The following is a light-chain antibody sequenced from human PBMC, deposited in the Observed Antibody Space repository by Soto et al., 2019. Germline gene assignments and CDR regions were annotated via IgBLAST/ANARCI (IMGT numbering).Light chain of an antibody. V-gene: IGLV2-14*01. Sequence: QSALTQPASVSGSPGQSITISCTGTSSDVGNYNYVSWYQQHPGKAPKLMIYEVSNRPSGVSNRFSGSKSGNTASLTISGLQAEDETDYYCCSYTSSGTYVFGTGTKLTVL. CDR1: SSDVGNYNY. J-gene: IGLJ1*01. CDR2: EVS. CDR3: CSYTSSGTYV.